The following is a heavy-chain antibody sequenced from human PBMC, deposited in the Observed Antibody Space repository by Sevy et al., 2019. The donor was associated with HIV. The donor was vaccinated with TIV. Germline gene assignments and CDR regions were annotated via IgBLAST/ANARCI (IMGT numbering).Heavy chain of an antibody. CDR2: IYHSGST. D-gene: IGHD4-4*01. V-gene: IGHV4-4*02. CDR3: ASLTTSDDRTQYYYYGMDV. J-gene: IGHJ6*02. Sequence: SETLSLTCAVSGGSISSSNWWSWVRQPPGKGLEWIGEIYHSGSTNYNPSLKSRVTISVDKSKNQFSLKLSSVTAADTAVYYCASLTTSDDRTQYYYYGMDVWGQGTTVTVSS. CDR1: GGSISSSNW.